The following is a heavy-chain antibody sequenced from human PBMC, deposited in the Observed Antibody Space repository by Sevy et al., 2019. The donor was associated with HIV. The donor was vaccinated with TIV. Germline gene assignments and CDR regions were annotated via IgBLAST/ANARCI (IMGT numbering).Heavy chain of an antibody. CDR2: IKPEGSEK. CDR3: ARGHTGMAT. J-gene: IGHJ5*02. D-gene: IGHD5-18*01. V-gene: IGHV3-7*01. CDR1: GFTFSNYW. Sequence: GGSLRLSCAASGFTFSNYWMSWVRQAPGKGLEWVANIKPEGSEKNYVDSVEGRFTISRDNAKNSLSLQMNSLRVEDTAVYYCARGHTGMATWGQGTLVTVPS.